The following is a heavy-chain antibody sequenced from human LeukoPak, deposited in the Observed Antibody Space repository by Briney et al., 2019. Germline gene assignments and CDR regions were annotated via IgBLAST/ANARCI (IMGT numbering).Heavy chain of an antibody. V-gene: IGHV3-7*03. J-gene: IGHJ5*02. CDR1: GFTFSSYW. D-gene: IGHD6-19*01. CDR3: ARDQYSSGWYGVGVNWFDP. CDR2: IKQDGSEK. Sequence: GGSLRLSCAASGFTFSSYWVSWVRQAPGKGLEWVANIKQDGSEKYYVDSVKGRFTISRDNAKNSLYLQMNSLRAEDTAVYYCARDQYSSGWYGVGVNWFDPWGQGTLVTVSS.